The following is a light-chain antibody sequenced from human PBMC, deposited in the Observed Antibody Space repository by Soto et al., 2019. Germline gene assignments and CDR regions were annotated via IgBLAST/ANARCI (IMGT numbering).Light chain of an antibody. CDR1: QSVLYSSNNKTY. V-gene: IGKV4-1*01. J-gene: IGKJ4*01. CDR3: QQYYSAPQLT. Sequence: IVMTQSPDSLAVSLGERATINCKSSQSVLYSSNNKTYLAWYQQKPGQPPKLLIYWASTRESGVPDRFSGSGAGTDFTLTIGSLQAEDVAVYYCQQYYSAPQLTFGGGTKGEIK. CDR2: WAS.